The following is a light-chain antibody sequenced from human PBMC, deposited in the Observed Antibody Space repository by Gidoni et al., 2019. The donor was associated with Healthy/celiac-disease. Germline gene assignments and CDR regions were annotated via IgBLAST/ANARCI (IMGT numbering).Light chain of an antibody. V-gene: IGLV3-19*01. CDR1: SLRSYY. CDR3: NSRDSSGNHLGV. Sequence: SSELTPDPAVSVALGQTVRITCQGDSLRSYYASWYQQKPGQAPVLVIYVKNNRPSGIPDRFSGSSSGNTASLTITGAQAEDEADYYCNSRDSSGNHLGVFGGGTKLTVL. J-gene: IGLJ2*01. CDR2: VKN.